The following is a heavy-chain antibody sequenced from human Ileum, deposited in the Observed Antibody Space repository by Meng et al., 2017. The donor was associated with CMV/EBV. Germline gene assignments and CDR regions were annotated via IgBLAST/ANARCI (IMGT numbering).Heavy chain of an antibody. CDR2: ISTSSTYI. D-gene: IGHD4/OR15-4a*01. Sequence: EVQLVESGGGLVKPGGCLRLSCTASEFSFSIYSMNWVRQAPGKGLEWVSSISTSSTYIYYADPLKGRFTISRDNAKNSLYLQMNSLRAEDTAVYYCAVESNAGYYFDYWGQGTLVTVST. CDR3: AVESNAGYYFDY. J-gene: IGHJ4*02. CDR1: EFSFSIYS. V-gene: IGHV3-21*02.